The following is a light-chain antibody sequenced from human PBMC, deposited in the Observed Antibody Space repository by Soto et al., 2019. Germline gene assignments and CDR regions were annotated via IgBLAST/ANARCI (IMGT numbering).Light chain of an antibody. V-gene: IGKV4-1*01. Sequence: DIVMTQSPDSLAVSLGERATINCKSSQSVLYSSNNKNYLAWYQQKPGQPPKLLIYWASTRESGVPDRFSGSVSETDVTLTIINLQAEDVPVYYCRQGYSTLTGGRWTKVKIK. CDR3: RQGYSTLT. CDR2: WAS. CDR1: QSVLYSSNNKNY. J-gene: IGKJ4*01.